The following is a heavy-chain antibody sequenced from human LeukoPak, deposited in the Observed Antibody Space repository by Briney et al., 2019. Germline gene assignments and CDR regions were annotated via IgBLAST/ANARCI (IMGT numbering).Heavy chain of an antibody. CDR2: IKQDGSEK. CDR3: AGGQYFYYGMDV. V-gene: IGHV3-7*04. CDR1: GFTFSDFT. Sequence: GGSLRLSCAASGFTFSDFTMTWVRQAPGKGLEWVANIKQDGSEKYYVDSVKGRFSISRDNAKNSLYLQMNSLRAEDTAIYYCAGGQYFYYGMDVWGQGTTVTVSS. J-gene: IGHJ6*02.